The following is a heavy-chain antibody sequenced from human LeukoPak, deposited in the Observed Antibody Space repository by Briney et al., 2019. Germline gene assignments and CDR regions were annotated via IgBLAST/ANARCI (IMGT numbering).Heavy chain of an antibody. Sequence: GRSLRLSCAASGFTFRNHAMHWVRQAPGKGLEWVAVISYDGSNKYYADSAKGRFTISRDNSKSTLFLQMNSLRAEDTAVYHCAKGSGGAAFDPWGQGTLVTVSS. V-gene: IGHV3-30-3*01. CDR2: ISYDGSNK. D-gene: IGHD2-15*01. J-gene: IGHJ5*02. CDR1: GFTFRNHA. CDR3: AKGSGGAAFDP.